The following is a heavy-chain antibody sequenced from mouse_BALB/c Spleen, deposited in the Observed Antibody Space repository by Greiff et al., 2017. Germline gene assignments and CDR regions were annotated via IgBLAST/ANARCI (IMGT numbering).Heavy chain of an antibody. Sequence: EVHLVESGGGLVKPGGSLKLSCAASGFAFSSYDMSWVRQTPEKRLEWVAYISSGGGSTYYPDTVKGRFTISRDNAKNTLYLQMSSLKSEDTAMYYCARGNYGNGFDYWGQGTTLTVSS. D-gene: IGHD2-1*01. CDR2: ISSGGGST. CDR1: GFAFSSYD. V-gene: IGHV5-12-1*01. J-gene: IGHJ2*01. CDR3: ARGNYGNGFDY.